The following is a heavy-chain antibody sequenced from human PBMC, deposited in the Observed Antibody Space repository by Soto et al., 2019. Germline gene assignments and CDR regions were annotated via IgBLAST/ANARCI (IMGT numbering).Heavy chain of an antibody. D-gene: IGHD3-22*01. J-gene: IGHJ4*02. CDR2: INSEGDNT. CDR3: ARPRYDGSGTPFDH. CDR1: GFTFSSYW. Sequence: GSLRLSCAASGFTFSSYWMHWVRQAPGKGLVWVSSINSEGDNTDYADSVKGRFIMSRDNAKNTLYLQMNSLRAEDTAVYYCARPRYDGSGTPFDHWGLGTLVTV. V-gene: IGHV3-74*01.